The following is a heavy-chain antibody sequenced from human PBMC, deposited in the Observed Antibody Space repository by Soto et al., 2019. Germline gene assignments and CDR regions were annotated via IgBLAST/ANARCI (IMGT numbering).Heavy chain of an antibody. Sequence: ASVKVSCKASGYTFTSYDINWVRQATGQGLEWMGWMNPNSGNTGYARKFQGRVTMTRNTSISTAYMELSSLRSEDTAVYYCARGRNYDFWSGYYTGWWFDPWGQGTLVTVSS. J-gene: IGHJ5*02. V-gene: IGHV1-8*01. CDR2: MNPNSGNT. CDR1: GYTFTSYD. D-gene: IGHD3-3*01. CDR3: ARGRNYDFWSGYYTGWWFDP.